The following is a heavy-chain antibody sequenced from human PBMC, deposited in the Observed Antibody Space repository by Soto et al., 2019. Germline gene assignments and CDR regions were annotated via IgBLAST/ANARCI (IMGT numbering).Heavy chain of an antibody. CDR1: GGSISSGGYY. V-gene: IGHV4-31*09. CDR3: ATFEYSSSG. J-gene: IGHJ4*02. CDR2: SYYSGTT. Sequence: SATLSLTGTVSGGSISSGGYYWSWIRQHPAKGLEWIGCSYYSGTTYYQRSLQSRVTISVDKSKNQFSQKLSPVTAADTAVYYCATFEYSSSGWGQGPLVTVSS. D-gene: IGHD6-6*01.